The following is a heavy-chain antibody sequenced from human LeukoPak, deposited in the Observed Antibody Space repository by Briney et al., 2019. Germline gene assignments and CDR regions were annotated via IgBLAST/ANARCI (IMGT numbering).Heavy chain of an antibody. V-gene: IGHV3-30*03. CDR1: GFTFSPYC. CDR3: ARDAHDAFDI. CDR2: ISYEGGTQ. J-gene: IGHJ3*02. Sequence: GGSLRLSCAASGFTFSPYCMNWVRQAPGKGLEWVAVISYEGGTQHYADSVKGRFIISRDNPRNTLYLQMNSLRAEDTAVYYCARDAHDAFDIWGQGTMVTVSS.